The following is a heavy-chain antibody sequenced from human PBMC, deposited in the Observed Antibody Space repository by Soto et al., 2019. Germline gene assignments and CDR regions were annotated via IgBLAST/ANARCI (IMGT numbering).Heavy chain of an antibody. Sequence: ETLSLTCTVSGGSIISHYWSWVWQAPGKGLEWIGHIYYRGSTTYNPSLRSRSTISVDTSNNQFSLKLNSVTTADTAVYYCARDGREESGMDVWGQGTKVTVSS. D-gene: IGHD1-26*01. CDR2: IYYRGST. CDR1: GGSIISHY. J-gene: IGHJ6*02. V-gene: IGHV4-59*11. CDR3: ARDGREESGMDV.